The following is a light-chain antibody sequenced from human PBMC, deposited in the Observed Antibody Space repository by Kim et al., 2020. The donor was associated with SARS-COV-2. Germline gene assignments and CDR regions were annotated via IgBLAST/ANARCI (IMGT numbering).Light chain of an antibody. Sequence: SYVLTQPPSVSVSPGQTASITCSGHKLGDKYACWYQQKPGQSPVLVIYQDNKRPSGIPERFSGSNSGNTATLTISGTQAMDEADYYCQAWDSSTAWVFGGGTKVTVL. V-gene: IGLV3-1*01. CDR2: QDN. CDR3: QAWDSSTAWV. CDR1: KLGDKY. J-gene: IGLJ3*02.